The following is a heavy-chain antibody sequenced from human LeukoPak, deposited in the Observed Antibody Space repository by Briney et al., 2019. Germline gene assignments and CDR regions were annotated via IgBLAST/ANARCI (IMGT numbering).Heavy chain of an antibody. J-gene: IGHJ4*02. CDR3: AKDGRHSSGWYNC. D-gene: IGHD6-19*01. Sequence: PGGSLRLSCAASGFTFSSYAMSWVRQAPGKGLEGVPAISGSGGSTYYADSVKGRFTISRDNSKNTLYLQMNSLRAEDTAVYYCAKDGRHSSGWYNCWGQGTLVSVSS. CDR2: ISGSGGST. V-gene: IGHV3-23*01. CDR1: GFTFSSYA.